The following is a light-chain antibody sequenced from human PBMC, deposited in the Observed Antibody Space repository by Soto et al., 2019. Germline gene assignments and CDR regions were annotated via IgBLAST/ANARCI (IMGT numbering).Light chain of an antibody. CDR2: DNN. Sequence: QSALTQPPSVSAAPGQQVTVSCSRSSSNIGNDYVSWYQQLPGTAPKLLIYDNNKRAAGIPDRFSGSESGTSATLGITGLQTGDEADYYCGRWDSRLSTYVFGTGTKVTV. CDR1: SSNIGNDY. CDR3: GRWDSRLSTYV. V-gene: IGLV1-51*01. J-gene: IGLJ1*01.